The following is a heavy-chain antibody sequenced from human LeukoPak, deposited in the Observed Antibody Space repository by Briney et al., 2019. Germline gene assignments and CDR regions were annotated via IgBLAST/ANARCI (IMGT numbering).Heavy chain of an antibody. Sequence: PSETLSLTCAVYGGSFSGYYWSWIRQPPGKGLEWIGEINHSGSTNYNPSLKSRVTISVDTSKNQFSLKLSSVTAADTAVYYCARGRGRNYYDSSGYLDYWGRGTLVTVSS. D-gene: IGHD3-22*01. CDR2: INHSGST. CDR3: ARGRGRNYYDSSGYLDY. J-gene: IGHJ4*02. CDR1: GGSFSGYY. V-gene: IGHV4-34*01.